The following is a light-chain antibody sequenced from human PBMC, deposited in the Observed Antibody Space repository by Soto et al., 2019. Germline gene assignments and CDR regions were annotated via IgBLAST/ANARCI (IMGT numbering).Light chain of an antibody. J-gene: IGKJ5*01. Sequence: DIKMTQSPSTLSATVGDRVTITCRASQSIGDSLAWYQQKPGKAPYLLISDVSSLERGVPSRFSGSGSGTHFILTISNLQPEDFATYYCQQFNSLFGQGRLLEIK. CDR1: QSIGDS. CDR2: DVS. V-gene: IGKV1-5*01. CDR3: QQFNSL.